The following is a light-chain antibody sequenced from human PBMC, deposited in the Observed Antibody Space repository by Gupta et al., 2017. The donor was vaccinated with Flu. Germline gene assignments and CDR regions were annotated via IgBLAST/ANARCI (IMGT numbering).Light chain of an antibody. J-gene: IGLJ1*01. Sequence: QSVLAQPPSASGTPGQRVTISCSGTSSNIGSNFVNWYQQVPGTAPKLLIYGNNQRPSGVPDRFSGSKSGTSASMAISGLQSEEEADYYCAAWDDSLNGHYVFGTGTKVTVL. CDR1: SSNIGSNF. CDR3: AAWDDSLNGHYV. CDR2: GNN. V-gene: IGLV1-44*01.